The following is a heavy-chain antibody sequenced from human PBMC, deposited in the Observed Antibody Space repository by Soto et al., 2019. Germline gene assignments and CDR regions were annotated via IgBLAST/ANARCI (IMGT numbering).Heavy chain of an antibody. J-gene: IGHJ4*02. Sequence: GGSLRLSCAASGFTFSSYGMNWVRQAPVKGLEWVAVIWYDGSNKYYADSVKGRFTISRDNSKNTLYLQMNSLRAEDTAVYYCARYSSSWAFDYWGQGTLVTVSS. D-gene: IGHD6-13*01. CDR2: IWYDGSNK. V-gene: IGHV3-33*01. CDR3: ARYSSSWAFDY. CDR1: GFTFSSYG.